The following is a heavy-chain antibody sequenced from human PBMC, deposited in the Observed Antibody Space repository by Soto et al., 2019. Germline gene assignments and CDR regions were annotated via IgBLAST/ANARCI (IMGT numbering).Heavy chain of an antibody. CDR2: ISNNGDTA. V-gene: IGHV3-23*01. Sequence: EVQLLESGGGLVQPGGSLTLSCATSGFTFSSYAMVWVRQAAEKGLEWVASISNNGDTAYYADSVKGRFTISRGNSENTLYLQMNGLRADDTALYFCAKSRVFIGAIVTLLDSGGPGTQVTVSS. J-gene: IGHJ4*02. D-gene: IGHD3-10*02. CDR3: AKSRVFIGAIVTLLDS. CDR1: GFTFSSYA.